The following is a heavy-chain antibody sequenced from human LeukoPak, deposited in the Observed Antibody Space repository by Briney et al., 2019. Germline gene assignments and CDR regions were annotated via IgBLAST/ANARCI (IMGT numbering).Heavy chain of an antibody. V-gene: IGHV1-2*02. CDR1: GYTFTGYY. CDR3: ARDDSNRRHPYYYYYGMDV. J-gene: IGHJ6*02. D-gene: IGHD2-21*01. Sequence: ASVKVSCKASGYTFTGYYMHWVRQAPGQGLEWMGWINPNSGGTNYAQKLQGRVTMTTDTSTSTAYMELRSLRSDDTAVYYCARDDSNRRHPYYYYYGMDVWGQGTTVTVSS. CDR2: INPNSGGT.